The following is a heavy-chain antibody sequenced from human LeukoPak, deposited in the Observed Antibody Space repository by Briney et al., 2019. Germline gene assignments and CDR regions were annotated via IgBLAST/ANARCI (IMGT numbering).Heavy chain of an antibody. D-gene: IGHD5/OR15-5a*01. CDR3: ARHSSTTIDY. CDR2: IYHSGST. V-gene: IGHV4-59*08. CDR1: GDSISTYY. Sequence: PSETLSLTCTVSGDSISTYYWSWIRQPPGKGLEWIGEIYHSGSTNYNPSLKSRVTISVDKSKNQFSLKLSSVTAADTAVYYCARHSSTTIDYWGQGTLVTVSS. J-gene: IGHJ4*02.